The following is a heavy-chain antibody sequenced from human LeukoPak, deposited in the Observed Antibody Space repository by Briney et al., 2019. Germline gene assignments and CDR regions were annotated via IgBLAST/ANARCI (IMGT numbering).Heavy chain of an antibody. V-gene: IGHV1-18*01. CDR1: GYTFTSYG. CDR2: ISAYNGNT. Sequence: ASVKVSCKASGYTFTSYGISWVRQAPGQGLEWMGWISAYNGNTNYAQKLQGRVTITTETSTSTAYMELRSLRSDDTAGYYCATVVGTGTFDYWGQGTLVTVSS. J-gene: IGHJ4*02. CDR3: ATVVGTGTFDY. D-gene: IGHD1-1*01.